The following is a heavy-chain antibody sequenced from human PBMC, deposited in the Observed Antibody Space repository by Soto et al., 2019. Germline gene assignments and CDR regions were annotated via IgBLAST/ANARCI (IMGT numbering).Heavy chain of an antibody. V-gene: IGHV1-69*02. Sequence: QVQLVQSGAEVKKPGSSVKVSCKASGGTFSTYTITWVRQAPGQGLEWMGRIIPIIGIINYAQKFQGRVTITADKFTGTAYMELTRLRSDDTAVYYWAGVPASHYNDRHASSYPWGQGTLVTVSS. CDR3: AGVPASHYNDRHASSYP. CDR1: GGTFSTYT. CDR2: IIPIIGII. J-gene: IGHJ5*02. D-gene: IGHD3-22*01.